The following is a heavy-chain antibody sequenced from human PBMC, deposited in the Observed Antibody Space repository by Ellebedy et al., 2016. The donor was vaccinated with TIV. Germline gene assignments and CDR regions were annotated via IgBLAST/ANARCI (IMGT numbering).Heavy chain of an antibody. CDR2: ISSSSSYI. J-gene: IGHJ4*02. Sequence: GESLKISCAVSGFTFSSYSMNWVRQAPGKGLEWVSSISSSSSYIYYADSVKGRFTISRDNSKNTLYLQMNSLRAEDTAVYYCAKFGSSWYYNYWGQGTLVTVSS. CDR3: AKFGSSWYYNY. D-gene: IGHD6-13*01. V-gene: IGHV3-21*04. CDR1: GFTFSSYS.